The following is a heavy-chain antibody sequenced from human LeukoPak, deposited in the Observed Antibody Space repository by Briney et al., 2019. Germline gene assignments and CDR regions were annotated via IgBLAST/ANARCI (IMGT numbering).Heavy chain of an antibody. CDR2: ISGSDGST. V-gene: IGHV3-23*01. CDR1: GFTFSSYA. J-gene: IGHJ4*02. CDR3: AKDWLGTICQAGCLDY. Sequence: GGSLRLSCAASGFTFSSYAMSWVRQAPGKGLECVSTISGSDGSTYYADSVKGRFTISRDNSKNTLYLQMNSLRAEDTAVYYCAKDWLGTICQAGCLDYWGQGTLVTVSP. D-gene: IGHD2-2*01.